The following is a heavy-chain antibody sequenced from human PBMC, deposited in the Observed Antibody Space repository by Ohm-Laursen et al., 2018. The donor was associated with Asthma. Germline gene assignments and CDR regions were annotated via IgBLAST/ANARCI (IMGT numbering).Heavy chain of an antibody. Sequence: SLRLSCSASGFTFRSYAMHWVRQAPGRGLEWVSGITWNSANIGYADSVKGRFTISRDNAKNSLYLQMNSLRPEDTAFYYCAKLVGVTTAWGQGTLVTVSS. CDR3: AKLVGVTTA. V-gene: IGHV3-9*01. CDR2: ITWNSANI. D-gene: IGHD4-17*01. CDR1: GFTFRSYA. J-gene: IGHJ5*02.